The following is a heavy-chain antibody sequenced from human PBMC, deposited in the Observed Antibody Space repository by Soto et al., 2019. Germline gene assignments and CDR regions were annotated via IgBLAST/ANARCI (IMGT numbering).Heavy chain of an antibody. J-gene: IGHJ6*02. CDR3: AREMGDNCSGGSCYSGVYYGMDV. CDR1: GFTFSSYA. D-gene: IGHD2-15*01. CDR2: ISYDGSNK. Sequence: GGSLRLSCAASGFTFSSYAMHWVRQAPGKGLEWVAVISYDGSNKYYADSVKGRFTISRENSKNTLYLQMNSLRAEDTAVYYCAREMGDNCSGGSCYSGVYYGMDVWGQGTTVTVSS. V-gene: IGHV3-30-3*01.